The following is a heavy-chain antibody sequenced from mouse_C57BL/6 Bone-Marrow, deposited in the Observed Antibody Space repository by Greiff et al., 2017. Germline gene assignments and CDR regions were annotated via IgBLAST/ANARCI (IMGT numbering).Heavy chain of an antibody. CDR1: GFTFSSYG. D-gene: IGHD2-2*01. CDR3: ARHGGYDPDY. J-gene: IGHJ2*01. CDR2: ISSGGSYT. Sequence: EVQRVESGGDLVKPGGSLKLSCAASGFTFSSYGMSWVRQTPDKRLEWVATISSGGSYTYYPDSVQGRFTISRDNAKNTLYLHMSSLKSEDTAMYYCARHGGYDPDYWGQGTTLTVSS. V-gene: IGHV5-6*01.